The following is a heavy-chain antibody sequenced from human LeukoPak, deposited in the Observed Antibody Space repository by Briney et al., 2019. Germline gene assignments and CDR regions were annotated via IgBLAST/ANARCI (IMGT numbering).Heavy chain of an antibody. CDR2: INYSGST. D-gene: IGHD3-22*01. CDR3: ARDLGSSGY. CDR1: GGSISSYY. V-gene: IGHV4-59*01. J-gene: IGHJ4*02. Sequence: SETLSLTCTVSGGSISSYYWSWIRQPPGEGLEWIGYINYSGSTNYNPSLKSRVTISVDTSKNQFSLNLSSVTAADTAVYYCARDLGSSGYWGQGTLVTVSS.